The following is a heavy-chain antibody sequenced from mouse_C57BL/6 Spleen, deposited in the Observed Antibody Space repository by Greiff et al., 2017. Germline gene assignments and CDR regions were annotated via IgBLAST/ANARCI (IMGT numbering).Heavy chain of an antibody. Sequence: EVQLVASGGGLVKPGGSLKLSCAASGFTFSDYGMHWVRQAPEKGLEWVAYISSGSSTIYYADTVKGRFTISRDNAKNTLFLQMTSLRSEDTAMYYCARTYYDYDDEDGWYFDVWGTGTTVTVSS. CDR2: ISSGSSTI. CDR1: GFTFSDYG. J-gene: IGHJ1*03. CDR3: ARTYYDYDDEDGWYFDV. V-gene: IGHV5-17*01. D-gene: IGHD2-4*01.